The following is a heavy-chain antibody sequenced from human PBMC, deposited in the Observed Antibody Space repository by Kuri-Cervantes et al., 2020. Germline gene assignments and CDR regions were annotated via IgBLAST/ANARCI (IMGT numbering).Heavy chain of an antibody. CDR1: GGTFSSYA. V-gene: IGHV1-69*13. CDR3: ARCYYGSGSYYGIEDYGMDV. D-gene: IGHD3-10*01. Sequence: SVKVSCKASGGTFSSYAISWVRQAPGQGLEWMGGIIPIFGTANYAQKFQGRVTITVDESTSTAYMELSSLRSEDTAVYYCARCYYGSGSYYGIEDYGMDVWGQGTTVTVSS. J-gene: IGHJ6*02. CDR2: IIPIFGTA.